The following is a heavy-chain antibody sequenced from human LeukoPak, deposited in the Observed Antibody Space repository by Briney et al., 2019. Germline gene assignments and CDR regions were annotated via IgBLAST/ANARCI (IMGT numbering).Heavy chain of an antibody. Sequence: ASVKVSCKASGYTFTGYYMHWVRQAPGQGLEWMGWINPNSGGTNYAQKFQGRVTMTRDTSISTAYMELSRLRSADTAVYYCARDGSGITMVRGVIPYFDYWGQGTLVTVSS. CDR3: ARDGSGITMVRGVIPYFDY. CDR2: INPNSGGT. J-gene: IGHJ4*02. V-gene: IGHV1-2*02. D-gene: IGHD3-10*01. CDR1: GYTFTGYY.